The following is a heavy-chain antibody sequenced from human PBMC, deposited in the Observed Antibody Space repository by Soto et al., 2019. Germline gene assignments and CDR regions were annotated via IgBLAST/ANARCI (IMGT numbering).Heavy chain of an antibody. CDR1: GGSFSGYY. CDR2: INHRGST. J-gene: IGHJ4*02. D-gene: IGHD3-22*01. V-gene: IGHV4-34*01. Sequence: PSETLSLTCAVYGGSFSGYYWSWIRQPPGKGLEWIGEINHRGSTNYNPPLKSRVTISVDTTKNQFSLKLSSVTAADTAVYYCARGREAYYYDSSGYFQLAYFDYWGQGTQVTVSS. CDR3: ARGREAYYYDSSGYFQLAYFDY.